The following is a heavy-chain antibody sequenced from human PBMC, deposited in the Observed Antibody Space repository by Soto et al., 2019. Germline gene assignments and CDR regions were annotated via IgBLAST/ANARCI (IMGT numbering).Heavy chain of an antibody. J-gene: IGHJ4*02. CDR1: GFTFSSYA. V-gene: IGHV3-23*01. Sequence: DVQLLESGGGLVQPGGSLRLSCAASGFTFSSYAMSWVRQAPGKGLEWVSSITGSAGSTYYADSVKGRFTISRDNSKNTRYLQMNSLRAEDTAVYYWAKDRNRWLRFDLGYWGQGTLVTVSS. CDR3: AKDRNRWLRFDLGY. D-gene: IGHD5-12*01. CDR2: ITGSAGST.